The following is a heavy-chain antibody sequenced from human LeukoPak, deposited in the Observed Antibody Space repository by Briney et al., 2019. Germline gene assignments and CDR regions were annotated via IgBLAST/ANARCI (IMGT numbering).Heavy chain of an antibody. D-gene: IGHD3-10*01. J-gene: IGHJ4*02. CDR3: ARISVTPQYGSGYSDN. V-gene: IGHV4-39*01. CDR2: IYYSGKT. Sequence: SETLSLTCTVSGGSISSSNYYWGWIRQPPGKVLEWIGTIYYSGKTYYNPSLKSRATISVDTSKNQFSLKLSSVTAADTAVYYCARISVTPQYGSGYSDNWGQGTLVTVSS. CDR1: GGSISSSNYY.